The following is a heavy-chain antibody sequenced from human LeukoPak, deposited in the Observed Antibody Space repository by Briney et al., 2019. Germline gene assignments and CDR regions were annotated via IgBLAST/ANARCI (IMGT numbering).Heavy chain of an antibody. CDR3: AKGSLRLGELSSWTLDY. J-gene: IGHJ4*02. CDR1: GFTFSTYA. CDR2: ISGSGSST. D-gene: IGHD3-16*02. Sequence: PGGSLRLSCAASGFTFSTYAMSWVRQAPGKGLEWVSSISGSGSSTSYADSVKGLFTISRDNSKNTLDLQMNSLRAEDTAIYYCAKGSLRLGELSSWTLDYWGQGTLVTVPS. V-gene: IGHV3-23*01.